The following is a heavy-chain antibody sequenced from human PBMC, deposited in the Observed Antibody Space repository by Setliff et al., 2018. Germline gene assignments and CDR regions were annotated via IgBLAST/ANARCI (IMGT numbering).Heavy chain of an antibody. V-gene: IGHV4-39*07. J-gene: IGHJ5*02. D-gene: IGHD3-10*01. Sequence: SETLSLTCTVFGGSMSSSGYYWAWIRQSPGKGLEWIGSIYYSGSTYYHPSHKRRATISLDTSKNQFSLKLNSVTAADTAVYYCARDPVKQLVNWFDPWGQGALVTVSS. CDR2: IYYSGST. CDR3: ARDPVKQLVNWFDP. CDR1: GGSMSSSGYY.